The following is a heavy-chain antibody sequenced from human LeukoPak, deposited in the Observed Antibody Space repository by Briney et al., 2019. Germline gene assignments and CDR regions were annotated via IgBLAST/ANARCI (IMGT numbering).Heavy chain of an antibody. D-gene: IGHD3-16*01. CDR1: GGSISSSSYY. J-gene: IGHJ4*02. CDR3: ARLVRDVVSYFDY. CDR2: IYYSGST. Sequence: SETLSLTCTVSGGSISSSSYYWGWIRQPPGKGLEWIGSIYYSGSTYYNPSLKSRVTISVDTSKNQFSLKLSSVTAADTAVYYCARLVRDVVSYFDYWGQGTLVTVSS. V-gene: IGHV4-39*01.